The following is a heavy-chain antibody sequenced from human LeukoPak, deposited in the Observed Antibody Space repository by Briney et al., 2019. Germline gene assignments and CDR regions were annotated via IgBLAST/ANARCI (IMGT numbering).Heavy chain of an antibody. CDR2: ISGSGGST. D-gene: IGHD2-2*02. J-gene: IGHJ4*02. CDR1: GFTFSSYA. V-gene: IGHV3-23*01. Sequence: GGSLRLSCAASGFTFSSYAMSWVRQAPGKGLEWVSAISGSGGSTYYADSVKGRFTTSRDNSKNTLYLQMNSLRAEDTAVYYCAKWGKYCSSTSCYTYFDYWGQGTLVTVSS. CDR3: AKWGKYCSSTSCYTYFDY.